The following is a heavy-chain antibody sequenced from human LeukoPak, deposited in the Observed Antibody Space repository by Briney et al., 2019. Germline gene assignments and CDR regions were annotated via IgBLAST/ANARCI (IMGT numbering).Heavy chain of an antibody. D-gene: IGHD6-6*01. CDR1: GGTFSSYA. V-gene: IGHV1-69*04. Sequence: GASVKVSCKASGGTFSSYAISWVRQAPGQGLEWMGRIIPILGIANYAQKFQGRVTITADKSTSTAYMELSSLRSEDTAVYYCARDLPAFLSSSVRNWFDPWGQGTLVTVSS. J-gene: IGHJ5*02. CDR3: ARDLPAFLSSSVRNWFDP. CDR2: IIPILGIA.